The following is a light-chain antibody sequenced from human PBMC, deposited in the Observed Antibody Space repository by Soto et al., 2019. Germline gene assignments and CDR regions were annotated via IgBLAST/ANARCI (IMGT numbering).Light chain of an antibody. CDR3: AAWDDSLSGPV. J-gene: IGLJ2*01. CDR2: SNN. V-gene: IGLV1-44*01. CDR1: SSNIGSET. Sequence: QSVLTQPPSASGTPGQRVTISCSGSSSNIGSETVNWYQQLPGTAPKLLIHSNNQRPSGVPDRFSGSKSGTSASLAISGLQSEDEADYYCAAWDDSLSGPVFGGGTQLTVL.